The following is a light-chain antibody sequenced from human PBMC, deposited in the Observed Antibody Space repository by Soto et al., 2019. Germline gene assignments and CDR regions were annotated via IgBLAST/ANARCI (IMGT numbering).Light chain of an antibody. Sequence: EIVMTQSPATLSVSPGERATLSCRASKSFSSNLAWYQQKPGQAPRLLIYGASTRATGIPARFSGSGSGTEFTLTISSLQSEDFAVYYCQQYYNWPYTFGQGTKLEIK. CDR1: KSFSSN. CDR3: QQYYNWPYT. CDR2: GAS. V-gene: IGKV3-15*01. J-gene: IGKJ2*01.